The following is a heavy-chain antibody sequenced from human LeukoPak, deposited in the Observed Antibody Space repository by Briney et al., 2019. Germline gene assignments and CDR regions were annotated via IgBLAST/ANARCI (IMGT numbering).Heavy chain of an antibody. V-gene: IGHV3-53*01. J-gene: IGHJ4*02. D-gene: IGHD3-3*01. CDR2: IYGGGST. CDR1: GFTVSSNY. Sequence: PGGSLRLSCAASGFTVSSNYMSWVRQAPGKGLEWVSVIYGGGSTYYADSVKGRFTISRDNSKNTLYLQMNSLRAEDTAVYYCARGDYDFWSGYPSDYWGQGTLVTVSS. CDR3: ARGDYDFWSGYPSDY.